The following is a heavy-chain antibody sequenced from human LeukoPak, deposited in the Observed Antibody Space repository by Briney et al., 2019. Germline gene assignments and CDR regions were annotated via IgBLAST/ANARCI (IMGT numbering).Heavy chain of an antibody. CDR2: ASYYVGKQ. CDR1: GFTFSDYA. Sequence: GGSLTLSCAASGFTFSDYAMSWVRQAPGKGLEWVSTASYYVGKQYHADAVRGRFTVSRDNSRNTVSLQMSSLRVEDTGIYYCAKAGIGADGAGFLCEYWGQGALVTVSS. J-gene: IGHJ4*02. D-gene: IGHD1-1*01. CDR3: AKAGIGADGAGFLCEY. V-gene: IGHV3-23*01.